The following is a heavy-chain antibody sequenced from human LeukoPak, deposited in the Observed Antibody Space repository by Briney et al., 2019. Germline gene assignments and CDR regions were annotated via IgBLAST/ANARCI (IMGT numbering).Heavy chain of an antibody. CDR2: ISYDGSNK. CDR1: GFTFSSYG. CDR3: AKDPTVGWGYGGNRHYFDY. J-gene: IGHJ4*02. V-gene: IGHV3-30*18. D-gene: IGHD4-23*01. Sequence: GGSLRLSCAASGFTFSSYGMHWVRQAPGKGLEWVAVISYDGSNKYYADSVKGRFTISRDNSKNTLYLQMNSLRAEDTAVYYCAKDPTVGWGYGGNRHYFDYWGQGTLVTVSS.